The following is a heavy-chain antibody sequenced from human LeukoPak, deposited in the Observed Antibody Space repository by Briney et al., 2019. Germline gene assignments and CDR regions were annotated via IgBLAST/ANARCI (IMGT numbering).Heavy chain of an antibody. CDR3: ANEIRPNDY. J-gene: IGHJ4*02. V-gene: IGHV3-23*01. Sequence: GGSLRLSCAASEFDFSSHAMTWVRQAPGKGLEWVSAISISGSKTYYADSVKGRFTISRDNSKNTLYLQMNSLRAEDTAVYYCANEIRPNDYWGQGTQVTISS. D-gene: IGHD4-17*01. CDR2: ISISGSKT. CDR1: EFDFSSHA.